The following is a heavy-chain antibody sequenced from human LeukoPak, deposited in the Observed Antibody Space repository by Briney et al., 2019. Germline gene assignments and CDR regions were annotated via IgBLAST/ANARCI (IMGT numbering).Heavy chain of an antibody. V-gene: IGHV3-23*01. Sequence: PGGSLRLSCAASGFTFSSYAMNWVRQAPGKGLEWVSTISNSGGTTYYADSVKGRFTISRDNSKNTLYLQMESLRAEDTAVYYCAKAPYSTSWYYFDYWGQGTLVTVSS. D-gene: IGHD6-13*01. CDR3: AKAPYSTSWYYFDY. CDR1: GFTFSSYA. J-gene: IGHJ4*02. CDR2: ISNSGGTT.